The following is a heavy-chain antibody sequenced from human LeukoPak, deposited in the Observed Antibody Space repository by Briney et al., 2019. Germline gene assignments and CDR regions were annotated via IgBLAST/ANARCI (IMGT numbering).Heavy chain of an antibody. J-gene: IGHJ6*04. D-gene: IGHD3-10*01. CDR1: GFTFSSYS. CDR2: ISSSSSYI. CDR3: ARDPYGSGSYSFAYYYYYYGMDV. Sequence: GGSLRLSCAASGFTFSSYSMNWVRQAPGKGLEWVSSISSSSSYIYYADSVKGRFTISRDNAKNSLNLQMNSLRAEDTAVYYCARDPYGSGSYSFAYYYYYYGMDVWGKGTTVTVSS. V-gene: IGHV3-21*01.